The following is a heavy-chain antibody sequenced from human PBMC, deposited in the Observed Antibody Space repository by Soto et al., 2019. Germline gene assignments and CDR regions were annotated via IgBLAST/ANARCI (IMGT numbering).Heavy chain of an antibody. V-gene: IGHV4-4*02. Sequence: QVQLQESGPGLVKPSGTLSLTCAVSGGSISSSNWWSWVRQPPGKGLEWIGEIYHSGSTNYNPSLKRRVTVPXAXPXXQFALKLGSVTAADTAVYSCARTPGDGYTGYYFDYWGQGTLVTVSS. J-gene: IGHJ4*02. CDR2: IYHSGST. CDR1: GGSISSSNW. D-gene: IGHD5-18*01. CDR3: ARTPGDGYTGYYFDY.